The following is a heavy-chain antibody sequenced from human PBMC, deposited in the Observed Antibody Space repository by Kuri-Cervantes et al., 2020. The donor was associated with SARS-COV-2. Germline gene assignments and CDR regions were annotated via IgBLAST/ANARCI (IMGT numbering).Heavy chain of an antibody. CDR2: ISGSGGST. J-gene: IGHJ4*02. CDR1: GFTFSSYA. V-gene: IGHV3-23*01. D-gene: IGHD2-21*02. CDR3: AKEGAYCGGVCYSLGFDY. Sequence: RGSLRPSCAAAGFTFSSYAMSWVRQAPGKGLEWVSAISGSGGSTYYADSVKGRFTISRDNSKNTLYLQMNSLRAEDTAVYYCAKEGAYCGGVCYSLGFDYWGQGTLVTVSS.